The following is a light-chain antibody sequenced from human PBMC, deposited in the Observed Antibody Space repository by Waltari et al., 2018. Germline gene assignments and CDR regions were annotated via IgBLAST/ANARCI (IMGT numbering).Light chain of an antibody. V-gene: IGKV3-15*01. J-gene: IGKJ4*01. CDR3: QQYNNWPLT. CDR1: QSVSSN. Sequence: EIVMTQSPATLSVSPGEGATLSCRASQSVSSNLAWYQQKPGQAPRLLIYTASPRATGIPARFRGSGSGTEFTLTISSLQSEDFSVYYCQQYNNWPLTFGGGTKVEIK. CDR2: TAS.